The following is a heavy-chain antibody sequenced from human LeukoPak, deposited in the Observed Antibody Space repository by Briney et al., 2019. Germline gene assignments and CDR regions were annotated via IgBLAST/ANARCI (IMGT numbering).Heavy chain of an antibody. CDR1: GFTFSSYA. J-gene: IGHJ6*02. CDR3: ARDRTYYDILTGYPLYYYYGMDV. Sequence: GGSLRLSCAASGFTFSSYAMHWVRQAPGKGLEWVAVISYDGSNKYYADSVKGRFTISRDNSKNTLYLQMNSLRAEDTAVYYCARDRTYYDILTGYPLYYYYGMDVWGQGTTVTVSS. V-gene: IGHV3-30-3*01. CDR2: ISYDGSNK. D-gene: IGHD3-9*01.